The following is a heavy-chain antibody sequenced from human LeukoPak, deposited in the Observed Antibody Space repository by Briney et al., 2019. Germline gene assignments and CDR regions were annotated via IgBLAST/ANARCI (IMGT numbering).Heavy chain of an antibody. V-gene: IGHV4-59*11. CDR2: IYHTGST. D-gene: IGHD6-6*01. CDR1: GASMSSHY. Sequence: PSETLSLTCTVSGASMSSHYWTWMRQDPGTGLEWIGNIYHTGSTSYNPALESRVTISLDTSNNQFSLKLTSVTAADTAVYYCAKEGGPARPGLNSWGQGTLVTVSS. J-gene: IGHJ4*02. CDR3: AKEGGPARPGLNS.